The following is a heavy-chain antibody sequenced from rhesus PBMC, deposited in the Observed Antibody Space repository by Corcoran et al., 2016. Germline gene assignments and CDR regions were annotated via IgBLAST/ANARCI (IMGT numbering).Heavy chain of an antibody. CDR1: GGSVSSSNW. CDR3: AREYCTGSGCFNFDY. Sequence: QVQLQESGPGLVKPSETLSLTCAVSGGSVSSSNWLSWIRQPPGKGLEWIGYISGSSGSTYYNPSLKSRVTISTDTSKNQFSLKLSSVTAADTAVYYCAREYCTGSGCFNFDYWGQGVLVTVSS. CDR2: ISGSSGST. J-gene: IGHJ4*01. V-gene: IGHV4-65*01. D-gene: IGHD2-21*01.